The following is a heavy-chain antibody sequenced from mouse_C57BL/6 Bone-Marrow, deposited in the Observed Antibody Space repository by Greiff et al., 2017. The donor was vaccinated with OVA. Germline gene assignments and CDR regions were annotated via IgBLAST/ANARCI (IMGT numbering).Heavy chain of an antibody. CDR1: GYTFTSYG. Sequence: VKLVESGAELARPGASVKLSCKASGYTFTSYGISWVKQRTGQGLEWIGEIYPRSGNTYYNEKFKGKATLTADKSSSTAYMELRSLTSEDSAVYFCARLVLSIRPMDYWGQGTSVTVSS. CDR3: ARLVLSIRPMDY. CDR2: IYPRSGNT. V-gene: IGHV1-81*01. J-gene: IGHJ4*01. D-gene: IGHD1-1*02.